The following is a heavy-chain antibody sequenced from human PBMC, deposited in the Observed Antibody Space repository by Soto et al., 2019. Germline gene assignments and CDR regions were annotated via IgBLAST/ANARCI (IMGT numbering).Heavy chain of an antibody. V-gene: IGHV1-69*06. Sequence: SVKVSCKAPGGSFTSYAISWVRQAPGQGLEWMGGVIPHFGTPNYAQKFQGRVTITADKSTTTAYLELSSLRSEDTAVYYCARHGYCSSTSCYLSYWGQGSLVTVSS. CDR2: VIPHFGTP. D-gene: IGHD2-2*03. J-gene: IGHJ4*02. CDR1: GGSFTSYA. CDR3: ARHGYCSSTSCYLSY.